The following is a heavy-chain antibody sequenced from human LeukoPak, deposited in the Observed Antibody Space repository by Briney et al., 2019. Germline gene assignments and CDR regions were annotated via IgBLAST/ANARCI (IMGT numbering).Heavy chain of an antibody. CDR2: INHSGST. CDR1: GGSFSGYY. CDR3: ARYGGNVVVPAVLDY. J-gene: IGHJ4*02. D-gene: IGHD2-2*01. V-gene: IGHV4-34*01. Sequence: SETLSLTCAVYGGSFSGYYWSWIRQPPGKGLGWIGEINHSGSTNYNPSLKSRVTISVDTSKNQFSLKLSSVTAADTAVYYCARYGGNVVVPAVLDYWGQGTLDTVSS.